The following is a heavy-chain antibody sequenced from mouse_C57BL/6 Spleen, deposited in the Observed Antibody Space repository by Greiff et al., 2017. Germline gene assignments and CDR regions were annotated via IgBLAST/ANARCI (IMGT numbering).Heavy chain of an antibody. D-gene: IGHD2-12*01. CDR3: AIMRASNDAMDY. CDR2: INPSASDT. J-gene: IGHJ4*01. Sequence: VKLQQPGAELVKPGASVKVSCKASGYTFTSYWMHWVKQRPGQGLEWIGRINPSASDTHSHQPFPGQDTLTVDKSSSTAYMQLSSLRSEDSAVYYCAIMRASNDAMDYWGQGTSVTVSS. V-gene: IGHV1-74*01. CDR1: GYTFTSYW.